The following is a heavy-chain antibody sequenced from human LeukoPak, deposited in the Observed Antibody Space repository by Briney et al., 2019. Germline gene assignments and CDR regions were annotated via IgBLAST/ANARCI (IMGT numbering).Heavy chain of an antibody. CDR1: GGSFSGYY. CDR3: ARLKRDRGQKSLDY. J-gene: IGHJ4*02. CDR2: INHSGST. V-gene: IGHV4-34*01. Sequence: SETLSLTCAVYGGSFSGYYWSWIRQPPGKGLEWIGEINHSGSTNYNPSLKSRVTISVDTSKNQFSLKPSSVTAADTAVYYCARLKRDRGQKSLDYWGQGTLVTVSS. D-gene: IGHD3-22*01.